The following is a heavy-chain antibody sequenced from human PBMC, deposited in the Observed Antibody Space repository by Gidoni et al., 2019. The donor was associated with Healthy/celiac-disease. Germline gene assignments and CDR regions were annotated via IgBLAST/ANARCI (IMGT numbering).Heavy chain of an antibody. CDR1: GFLFSDYY. CDR3: ARVEMATISLRDY. CDR2: ISSSGITI. J-gene: IGHJ4*02. Sequence: QVQLVESGGGLVKPGWSLRLPCAASGFLFSDYYTSWMRQAPGKGLEWVSYISSSGITIYYADSVKGRFTISRDNAKNSLYLQMNSLRAEDTAVYYCARVEMATISLRDYWGQGTLVTVSS. D-gene: IGHD5-12*01. V-gene: IGHV3-11*01.